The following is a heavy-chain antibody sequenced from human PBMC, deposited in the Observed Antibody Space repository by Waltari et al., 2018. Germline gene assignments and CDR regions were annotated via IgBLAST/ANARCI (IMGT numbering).Heavy chain of an antibody. CDR3: ARGRLNGFDI. V-gene: IGHV6-1*01. Sequence: QVQLQQSGPGLVKPSQTLSLTCAISGDRVSSNSVVWNWIRHSPTRGLAWLGRTTCRSKWYNDYAVSVKSRITINPDTAKNHCSLQLNSVTPEDTAVYYCARGRLNGFDIWGQGTMVTVSS. J-gene: IGHJ3*02. CDR1: GDRVSSNSVV. CDR2: TTCRSKWYN.